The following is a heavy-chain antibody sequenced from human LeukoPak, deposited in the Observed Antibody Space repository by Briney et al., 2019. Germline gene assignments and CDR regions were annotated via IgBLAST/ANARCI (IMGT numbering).Heavy chain of an antibody. V-gene: IGHV3-20*04. Sequence: GGSLRLSCAASGFTFDDYGMSWVRQAPGKGLEWVSGINWNGGSTGYADSGKGRFTISRDNAKNSLYLQMNSLRAEDTALYYCARDGPIVVVVAANHHDAFDIWGQGTMVTVSS. J-gene: IGHJ3*02. CDR2: INWNGGST. D-gene: IGHD2-15*01. CDR3: ARDGPIVVVVAANHHDAFDI. CDR1: GFTFDDYG.